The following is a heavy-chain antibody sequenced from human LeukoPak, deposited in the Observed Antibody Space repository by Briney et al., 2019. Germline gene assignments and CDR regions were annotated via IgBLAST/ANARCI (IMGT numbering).Heavy chain of an antibody. CDR2: IYYSGST. Sequence: PSETLSLTCTVSGGSISSSYWSWIRQPPGKGLEWIGYIYYSGSTNYNPSLKSRVTISVDTSKNQFSLKLSSVTAADTAVYYCARERCSSTTCYDPYYFDYWVQGTLVTVSS. CDR3: ARERCSSTTCYDPYYFDY. V-gene: IGHV4-59*01. J-gene: IGHJ4*02. CDR1: GGSISSSY. D-gene: IGHD2-2*01.